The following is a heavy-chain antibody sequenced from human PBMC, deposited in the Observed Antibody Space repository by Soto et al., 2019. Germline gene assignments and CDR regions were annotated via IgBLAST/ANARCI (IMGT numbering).Heavy chain of an antibody. CDR1: VVSISSTGFY. D-gene: IGHD2-2*01. V-gene: IGHV4-39*01. Sequence: ETLSLTCTFSVVSISSTGFYCGWFRQPPGKGLEWIGSIYDSGNTLHSPSLTGRVTLSVDTSNNQFSLKLTSVTAADAAMYYCARRNLTSPTVWGQGTTVNVSS. CDR2: IYDSGNT. CDR3: ARRNLTSPTV. J-gene: IGHJ3*01.